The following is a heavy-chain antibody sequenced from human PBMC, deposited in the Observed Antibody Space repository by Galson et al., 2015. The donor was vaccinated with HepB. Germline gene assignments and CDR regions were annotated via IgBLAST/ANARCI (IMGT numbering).Heavy chain of an antibody. Sequence: SLRLSCAASGFIFSNYEMNWVRQAPGKGLEWISYISGSGNTIYYAGSVRGRFAISRDNAKNSLYLQMSSLRAEDTAVYHCARDKALVRGLSKDFYGMDVWGQGTTVTVSS. J-gene: IGHJ6*02. CDR3: ARDKALVRGLSKDFYGMDV. CDR1: GFIFSNYE. D-gene: IGHD3-10*01. CDR2: ISGSGNTI. V-gene: IGHV3-48*03.